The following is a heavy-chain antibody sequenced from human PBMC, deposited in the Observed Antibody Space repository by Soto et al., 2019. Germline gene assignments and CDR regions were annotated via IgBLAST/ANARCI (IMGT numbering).Heavy chain of an antibody. CDR3: ARGSTESYPGSRIFDF. D-gene: IGHD3-10*01. CDR2: ITDNGGDA. Sequence: EVQLLESGGDLKQPGGSLRLSCVASGLTFGSRAMSWVRQAPGEGLQWVATITDNGGDAKYADSVRGRFVISRDNSMKTLYLQMTSLTAEDSAMYFCARGSTESYPGSRIFDFWGRGTLVTVSS. CDR1: GLTFGSRA. V-gene: IGHV3-23*01. J-gene: IGHJ4*02.